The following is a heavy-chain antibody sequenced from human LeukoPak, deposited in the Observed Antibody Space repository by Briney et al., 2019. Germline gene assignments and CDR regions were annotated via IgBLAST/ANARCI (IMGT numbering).Heavy chain of an antibody. CDR1: GITLSNYG. Sequence: PGGSLRLSCEVSGITLSNYGMSWVGQAPGKGLEWVAGISGSGGGTNYADSVKGRFTISRDNSKNTLYLQMNSLRAEDTGVYFCAKRGVVIRVILVGFHKEAYYFDSWGQGALVTVSS. CDR3: AKRGVVIRVILVGFHKEAYYFDS. CDR2: ISGSGGGT. D-gene: IGHD3-22*01. J-gene: IGHJ4*02. V-gene: IGHV3-23*01.